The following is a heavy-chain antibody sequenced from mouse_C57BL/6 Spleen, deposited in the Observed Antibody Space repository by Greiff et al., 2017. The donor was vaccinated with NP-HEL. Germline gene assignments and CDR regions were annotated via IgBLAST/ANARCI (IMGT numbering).Heavy chain of an antibody. V-gene: IGHV1-59*01. CDR1: GYTFTSYW. D-gene: IGHD1-1*01. CDR2: IDPSDSYT. J-gene: IGHJ3*01. Sequence: VQLQQPGAELVRPGTSVKLSCKASGYTFTSYWMHWVKQRPGQGLEWIGVIDPSDSYTNYNQKFKGKATLTVDTSSSTAYMQLSSLTSEDSAVYYCARGGSSYGWFAYWGQGTLVTVSA. CDR3: ARGGSSYGWFAY.